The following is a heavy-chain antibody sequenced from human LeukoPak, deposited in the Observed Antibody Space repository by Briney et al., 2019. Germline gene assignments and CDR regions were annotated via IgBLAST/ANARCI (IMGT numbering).Heavy chain of an antibody. V-gene: IGHV3-23*01. J-gene: IGHJ4*02. CDR1: GFTLSTYA. D-gene: IGHD4/OR15-4a*01. Sequence: PGGSLRLSCGASGFTLSTYAMNWVRQAPGKGLEWVSGISGSDDSTYYADSVKGRFTISRDNSRNTLYLQMNSLRVEDTAVYYCAKNDYGDYWGQGTPVTVSS. CDR3: AKNDYGDY. CDR2: ISGSDDST.